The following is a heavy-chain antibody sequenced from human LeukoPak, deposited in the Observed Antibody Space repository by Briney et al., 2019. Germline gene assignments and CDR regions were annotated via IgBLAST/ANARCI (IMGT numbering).Heavy chain of an antibody. CDR1: GFTFSSYW. D-gene: IGHD3-22*01. J-gene: IGHJ4*02. V-gene: IGHV3-7*05. CDR3: ARDYYDSSGEFDY. Sequence: GGSLRLSCAASGFTFSSYWMSWVRQAPGKGLEWVANIKQDGSEKYYVDSVKGRFTISRDNAKNSLYLQTNSLRAEDTAVYYCARDYYDSSGEFDYWGQGTLVTVSS. CDR2: IKQDGSEK.